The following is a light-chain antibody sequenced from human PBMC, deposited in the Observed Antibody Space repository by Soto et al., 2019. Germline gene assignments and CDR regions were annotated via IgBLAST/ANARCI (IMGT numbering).Light chain of an antibody. CDR1: QSVSSNY. CDR3: QHYGSSPAT. J-gene: IGKJ2*01. Sequence: EIVLTQSPGTLSLSPGERATLSCRASQSVSSNYLAWYQLKPGQPPRLLIYAASSRATGIPDRFSGSGSGTDFSLTISRLEPEDVAVYFCQHYGSSPATFGQGTKLEIK. V-gene: IGKV3-20*01. CDR2: AAS.